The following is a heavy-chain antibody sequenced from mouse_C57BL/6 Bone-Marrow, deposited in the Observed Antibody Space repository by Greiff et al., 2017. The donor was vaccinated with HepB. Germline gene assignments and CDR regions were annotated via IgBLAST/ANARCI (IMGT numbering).Heavy chain of an antibody. CDR3: TRGAGTWFAY. CDR1: GITFSSYA. CDR2: ISSGGDYI. Sequence: EVQRVESGEGLVKPGGSLKLSCAASGITFSSYAMSWVRQTPEKRLEWVAYISSGGDYIYYADTVKGRFTISRDNARNTLYLQMSSLKSEDTAMYYCTRGAGTWFAYWGQGTLVTVSA. D-gene: IGHD3-3*01. V-gene: IGHV5-9-1*02. J-gene: IGHJ3*01.